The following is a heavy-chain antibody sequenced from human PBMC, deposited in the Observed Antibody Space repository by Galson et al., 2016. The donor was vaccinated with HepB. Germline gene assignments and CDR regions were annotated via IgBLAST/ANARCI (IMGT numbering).Heavy chain of an antibody. V-gene: IGHV3-30*04. CDR2: ISYDGSNK. CDR1: GFTFSTYA. J-gene: IGHJ6*02. Sequence: SLRLSCAASGFTFSTYAMHWVRQAPGKGLEWVALISYDGSNKYYADPVKGRFTISRDNSKNTLYLQMNSLRAEDTAVYYCARDTKGRVEVVVAANYYYYYGMDVWGQGTTVTVSS. CDR3: ARDTKGRVEVVVAANYYYYYGMDV. D-gene: IGHD2-15*01.